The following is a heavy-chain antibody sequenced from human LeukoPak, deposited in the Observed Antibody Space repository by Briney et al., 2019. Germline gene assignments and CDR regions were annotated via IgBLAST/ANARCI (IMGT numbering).Heavy chain of an antibody. V-gene: IGHV3-74*01. J-gene: IGHJ4*02. D-gene: IGHD3-10*01. Sequence: GGSLRLSCAASVYTFSIYCMHGVRRGPGEGVVWVSRINEDGSSTSYAESVGAGFPISRDNAKITLYLQMNSLRAEDTAVYYCTRYTFGARDSWGQGALVTVSS. CDR2: INEDGSST. CDR1: VYTFSIYC. CDR3: TRYTFGARDS.